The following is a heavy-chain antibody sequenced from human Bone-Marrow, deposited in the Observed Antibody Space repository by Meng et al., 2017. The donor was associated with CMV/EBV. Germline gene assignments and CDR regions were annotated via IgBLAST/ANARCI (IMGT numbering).Heavy chain of an antibody. CDR3: ARDPDVLIVGATLDY. V-gene: IGHV3-30*04. Sequence: GESLKISCAASGFTFSSYAMHWVRQAPGKGLEWVAVISYDGSNKYYADSVKGRFTISRDNSKNTLYLQMNSLRAEDTAVYYCARDPDVLIVGATLDYWGQGTLVTVSS. J-gene: IGHJ4*02. CDR2: ISYDGSNK. CDR1: GFTFSSYA. D-gene: IGHD1-26*01.